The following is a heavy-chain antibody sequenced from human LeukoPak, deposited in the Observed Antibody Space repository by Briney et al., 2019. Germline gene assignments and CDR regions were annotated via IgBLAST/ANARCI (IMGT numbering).Heavy chain of an antibody. CDR3: AKSFPYYYGSGSYYINPFDS. CDR1: GFTFSSFG. J-gene: IGHJ4*02. V-gene: IGHV3-23*01. D-gene: IGHD3-10*01. CDR2: MGGSGDST. Sequence: GGSLRLSCAASGFTFSSFGMSWVRQAPGKGLEWVSAMGGSGDSTYYADSVKGRFTISRDNSKNTLYLQMNSLRAEDTAIYYCAKSFPYYYGSGSYYINPFDSWGQGTLVTVSS.